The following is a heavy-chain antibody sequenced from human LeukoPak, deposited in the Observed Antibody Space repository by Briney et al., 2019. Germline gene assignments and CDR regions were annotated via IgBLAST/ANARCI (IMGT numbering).Heavy chain of an antibody. CDR2: IYTSGDT. CDR3: ARDHDGGSGWDFEY. J-gene: IGHJ4*02. D-gene: IGHD6-19*01. V-gene: IGHV4-61*02. Sequence: SETQSLTCTVSGGSFSSRPYYWSWIRQPAGKGLEWIGRIYTSGDTDYNPSLKSRVTISVDTSKNQFSLKLSSVTAADTAIYFCARDHDGGSGWDFEYWGQGTLVTVSS. CDR1: GGSFSSRPYY.